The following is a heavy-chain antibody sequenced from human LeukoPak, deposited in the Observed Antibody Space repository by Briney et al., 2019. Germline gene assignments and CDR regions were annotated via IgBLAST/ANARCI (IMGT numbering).Heavy chain of an antibody. CDR3: ARVKVKGGYYSYYFDY. CDR1: GGTFSSYA. Sequence: SVKVSCRASGGTFSSYAISRVRQAPGQGLEWMGGIIPIFGTANYAQKFQGRVTITADESTSTAYMELSSLRSEDTAVYYCARVKVKGGYYSYYFDYWGQGTLVTVSS. V-gene: IGHV1-69*13. D-gene: IGHD3-10*01. J-gene: IGHJ4*02. CDR2: IIPIFGTA.